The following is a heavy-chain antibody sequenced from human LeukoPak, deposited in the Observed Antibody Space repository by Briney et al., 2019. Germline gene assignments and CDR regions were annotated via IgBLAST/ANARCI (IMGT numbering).Heavy chain of an antibody. CDR3: AREGGSYGYHDY. CDR2: ISGSGGST. D-gene: IGHD1-26*01. CDR1: GFTFSSHA. V-gene: IGHV3-23*01. J-gene: IGHJ4*02. Sequence: GGSLRLSCAASGFTFSSHAVNWVRQAPGKGLEWVSGISGSGGSTYYADSVKGRFTISRDNSKNTLYVQMNSLRAEDTAVYCCAREGGSYGYHDYWGQGTLVTVSS.